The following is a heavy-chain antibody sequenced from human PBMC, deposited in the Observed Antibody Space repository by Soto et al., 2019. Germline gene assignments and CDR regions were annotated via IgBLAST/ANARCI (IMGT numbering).Heavy chain of an antibody. D-gene: IGHD3-22*01. V-gene: IGHV4-31*03. CDR1: GGSISSGGYY. J-gene: IGHJ4*02. CDR2: IYYSGST. CDR3: STVRYYDSSGYYDYFDY. Sequence: SETLSLTCTVSGGSISSGGYYWSWIRQHPGKGLEWIGYIYYSGSTCYNPSLKSRVTISVDTSKNQFSLKLSSVTAADTAVYYCSTVRYYDSSGYYDYFDYWGQGTLVTVSS.